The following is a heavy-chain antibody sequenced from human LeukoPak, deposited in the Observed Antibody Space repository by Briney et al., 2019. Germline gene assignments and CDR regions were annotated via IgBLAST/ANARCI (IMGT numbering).Heavy chain of an antibody. CDR1: GFTVSSNY. CDR2: IYSGGST. J-gene: IGHJ4*02. Sequence: GRSLRLSCAASGFTVSSNYMSWVRQAPGKGLEWVSIIYSGGSTYYADSVKGRFTISRDNSKNTLYLQMSSLGAEDTAVYYCARGGGDYNPFDYWGQGTLVTVS. D-gene: IGHD4-11*01. CDR3: ARGGGDYNPFDY. V-gene: IGHV3-53*01.